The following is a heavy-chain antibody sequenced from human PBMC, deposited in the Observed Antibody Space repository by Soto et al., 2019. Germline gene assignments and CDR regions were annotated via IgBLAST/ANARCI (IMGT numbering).Heavy chain of an antibody. Sequence: GGSLRLSCAASGFTFSSYGMHWVRQAPGKGLEWVSAISGSGGSTYYADSVKGRFTISRDNSKNTLYLQMNSLRAEDTAVYYCAKDSVLTSGSGSLDYWGQGTLVTVSS. J-gene: IGHJ4*02. CDR1: GFTFSSYG. V-gene: IGHV3-23*01. D-gene: IGHD3-10*01. CDR2: ISGSGGST. CDR3: AKDSVLTSGSGSLDY.